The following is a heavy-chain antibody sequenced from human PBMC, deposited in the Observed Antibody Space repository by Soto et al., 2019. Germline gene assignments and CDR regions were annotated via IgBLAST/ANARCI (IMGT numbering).Heavy chain of an antibody. V-gene: IGHV2-5*02. D-gene: IGHD6-19*01. CDR2: IYWDDDK. J-gene: IGHJ4*02. CDR3: AHFPELPGYSSGWSLNLFDY. Sequence: SGPTLVKPTQTLTLTCTFSGFSLSTSGVGVGWIRQPPGKALEWLALIYWDDDKRYSPSLKSRLTITKDTSKNQVVLTMTNMDPVDTATYYCAHFPELPGYSSGWSLNLFDYWGQGTLVTVSS. CDR1: GFSLSTSGVG.